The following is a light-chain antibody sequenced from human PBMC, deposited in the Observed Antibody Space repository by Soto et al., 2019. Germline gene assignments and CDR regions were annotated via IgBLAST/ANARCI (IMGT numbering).Light chain of an antibody. J-gene: IGKJ1*01. Sequence: DIQMTQSPSTLSSSPGDRVSITCRASQFISSQLAGYQQKPGKAPNLLIYQAANLETGVPSRFTGSGSGTEFTLTISSLQPDDLATYYCLPYQSYWTFGQGTKVEVK. CDR2: QAA. V-gene: IGKV1-5*03. CDR3: LPYQSYWT. CDR1: QFISSQ.